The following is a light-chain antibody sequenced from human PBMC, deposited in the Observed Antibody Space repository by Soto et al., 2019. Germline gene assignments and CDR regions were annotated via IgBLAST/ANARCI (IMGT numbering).Light chain of an antibody. CDR1: QSLLYTNGYNY. Sequence: DIVMTQSPLSLPVTPGEPASISCRTSQSLLYTNGYNYVDWFVQKPGQSPQLLIYLSSNRASGVPDRFSGSGSGTDFTLKISKVXXXXXXXXXXXXXXXXXWTFGQGTKVEIK. CDR3: XXXXXXXWT. V-gene: IGKV2-28*01. J-gene: IGKJ1*01. CDR2: LSS.